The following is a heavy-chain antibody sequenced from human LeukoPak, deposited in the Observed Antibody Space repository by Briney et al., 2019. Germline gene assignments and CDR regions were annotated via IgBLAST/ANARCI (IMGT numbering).Heavy chain of an antibody. Sequence: SETLSLTCTVSGGSISSGDYYWSWIRQPPGKGLEWIGYIYYSGSTYYNPSLRSRVTISVDTSKNQFSLKLSSVAAADTAVYYCARDLLNEGNHLDYWGQGTLVTVSS. CDR2: IYYSGST. J-gene: IGHJ4*02. D-gene: IGHD4-23*01. CDR1: GGSISSGDYY. V-gene: IGHV4-30-4*01. CDR3: ARDLLNEGNHLDY.